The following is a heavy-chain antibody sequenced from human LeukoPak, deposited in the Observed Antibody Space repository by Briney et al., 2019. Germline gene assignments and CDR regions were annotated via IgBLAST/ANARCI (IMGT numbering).Heavy chain of an antibody. CDR2: TYYRSKWYY. D-gene: IGHD3-16*01. V-gene: IGHV6-1*01. Sequence: SQTLSLTCAISGDSVSSISVAWNWIRQSPSRGLEWLGRTYYRSKWYYEYAVSVKSRINISPDTSKNQFSLQLTSVTPEDTALYYCSLGRSEYHYGMDVWGQGTTVTVSS. CDR3: SLGRSEYHYGMDV. J-gene: IGHJ6*02. CDR1: GDSVSSISVA.